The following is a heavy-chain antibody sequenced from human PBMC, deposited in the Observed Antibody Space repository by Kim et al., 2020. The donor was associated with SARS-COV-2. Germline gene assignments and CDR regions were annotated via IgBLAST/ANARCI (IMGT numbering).Heavy chain of an antibody. CDR1: GYTLTELS. V-gene: IGHV1-24*01. CDR2: FDPEDGET. Sequence: ASVKVSCKVSGYTLTELSMHWVRQAPGKGLEWMGGFDPEDGETIYAQKFQGRVTMTEDTSTDTAYMELSSLRSEDTAVYYCATAADYYDSSISYYYGMDVWGQGTTVTVSS. CDR3: ATAADYYDSSISYYYGMDV. J-gene: IGHJ6*02. D-gene: IGHD3-22*01.